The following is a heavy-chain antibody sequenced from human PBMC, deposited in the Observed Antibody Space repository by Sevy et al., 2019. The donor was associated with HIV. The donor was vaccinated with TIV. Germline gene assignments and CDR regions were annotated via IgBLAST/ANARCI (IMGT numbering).Heavy chain of an antibody. D-gene: IGHD3-9*01. V-gene: IGHV1-8*01. Sequence: ASVKVSCKASGYTFTSYDINWVRQATGQGLEWMGWMNPNSGNTGYAQKFQGRVTMTRNTSISTAYMELNSLRSEDTAVYYCARSFYHILTGYYGMDVWGQGTTVTVSS. CDR1: GYTFTSYD. CDR2: MNPNSGNT. CDR3: ARSFYHILTGYYGMDV. J-gene: IGHJ6*02.